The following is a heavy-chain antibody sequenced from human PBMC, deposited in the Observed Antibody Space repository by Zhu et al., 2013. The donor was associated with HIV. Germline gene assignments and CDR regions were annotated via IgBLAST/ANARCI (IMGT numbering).Heavy chain of an antibody. CDR3: ARETPRGSGWFDP. D-gene: IGHD1-1*01. CDR2: IYYSGST. CDR1: GGSISSYY. J-gene: IGHJ5*02. Sequence: QVQLQESGPGLVKPSETLSLTCTVSGGSISSYYWSWIRQPPGKGLEWIGYIYYSGSTNYNPSLKSRVTISVDTSKNQFSLKLSSVTAADTAVYYCARETPRGSGWFDPWGQGTLVTVSS. V-gene: IGHV4-59*01.